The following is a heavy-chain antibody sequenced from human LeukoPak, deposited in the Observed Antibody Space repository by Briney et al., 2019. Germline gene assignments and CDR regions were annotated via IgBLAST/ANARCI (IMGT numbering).Heavy chain of an antibody. J-gene: IGHJ3*02. Sequence: PSETLSLTCTVSGGSISSGSYYWSWIRQPAGKGLEWIGRIYTSGSTNYNPSLKSRVTISVDTSKNQFSLKLSSVTAADTAVYYCARDALGIVVVPAACDAFDIWGQGTMVTVSS. CDR2: IYTSGST. CDR3: ARDALGIVVVPAACDAFDI. V-gene: IGHV4-61*02. D-gene: IGHD2-2*01. CDR1: GGSISSGSYY.